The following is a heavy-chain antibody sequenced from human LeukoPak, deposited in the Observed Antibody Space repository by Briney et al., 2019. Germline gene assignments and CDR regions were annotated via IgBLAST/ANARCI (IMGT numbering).Heavy chain of an antibody. V-gene: IGHV3-30*02. CDR2: IRYDGGNK. D-gene: IGHD5-12*01. CDR3: AKDRWLRLFDY. Sequence: GGSLRLSCAASGFTFSNYGMHWVRQAPGKGLEWVAFIRYDGGNKYYADSVKGRFTISRDNSKNTLFLQMNSLRAEDTAVYYCAKDRWLRLFDYWGKGTLVTVSS. CDR1: GFTFSNYG. J-gene: IGHJ4*02.